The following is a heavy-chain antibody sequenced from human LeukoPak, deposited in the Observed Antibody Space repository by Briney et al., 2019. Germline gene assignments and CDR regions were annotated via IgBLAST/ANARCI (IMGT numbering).Heavy chain of an antibody. CDR2: INPNSGGT. D-gene: IGHD3-10*01. Sequence: ASVKVSCKASGYTFAAYYMYWVRQAPGQGLEWMGWINPNSGGTNYAQKFQGRVTMTRDTSISTAYMELSRLRSDDTAVYYCARAMVRGVIITDFDYWGQGTLVTVSS. CDR1: GYTFAAYY. J-gene: IGHJ4*02. V-gene: IGHV1-2*02. CDR3: ARAMVRGVIITDFDY.